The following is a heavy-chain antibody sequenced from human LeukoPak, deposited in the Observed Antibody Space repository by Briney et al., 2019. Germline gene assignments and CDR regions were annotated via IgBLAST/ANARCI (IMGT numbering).Heavy chain of an antibody. D-gene: IGHD7-27*01. CDR2: ISGSGGST. CDR3: AKDRPLNWGYYFDY. CDR1: GFTFSSNA. Sequence: GGSLRLSCGASGFTFSSNAMSWVRQAPGKGLEWVSAISGSGGSTYYADSVKGRFTISRDTSKNTLYLQMNSLRVEDTAVYYCAKDRPLNWGYYFDYWGQGTLVTVSS. J-gene: IGHJ4*02. V-gene: IGHV3-23*01.